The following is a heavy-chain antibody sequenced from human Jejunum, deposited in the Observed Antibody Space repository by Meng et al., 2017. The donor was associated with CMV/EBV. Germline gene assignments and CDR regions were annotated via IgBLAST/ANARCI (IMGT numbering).Heavy chain of an antibody. CDR2: ISYSGST. D-gene: IGHD1-26*01. J-gene: IGHJ4*02. V-gene: IGHV4-59*01. Sequence: CTVSGGSISSYYWSWIRQPPGKGLEWIGYISYSGSTDYNPSLKSRVTISVDTSKNQFSLKLSSVTAADTAVYYCARRWEGDTWFDYWGQGTLVTVSS. CDR3: ARRWEGDTWFDY. CDR1: GGSISSYY.